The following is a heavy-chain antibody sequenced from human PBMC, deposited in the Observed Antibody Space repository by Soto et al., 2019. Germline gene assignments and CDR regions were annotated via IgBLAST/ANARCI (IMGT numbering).Heavy chain of an antibody. D-gene: IGHD4-17*01. V-gene: IGHV3-23*01. Sequence: EVHLLESGGGSVQPGGSLRLSCVASGFPFNNFAMTWVRRAPGKGLEWVSSIDGSAYGTYSADSVKGRFSISRDNSKNTLYLHMNSLRAEDTAIYYCAKEGGDYGADDAFDFWGQGTMVTVSS. J-gene: IGHJ3*01. CDR3: AKEGGDYGADDAFDF. CDR2: IDGSAYGT. CDR1: GFPFNNFA.